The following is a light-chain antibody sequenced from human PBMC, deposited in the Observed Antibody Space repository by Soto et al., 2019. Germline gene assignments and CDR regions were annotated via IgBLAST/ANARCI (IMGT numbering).Light chain of an antibody. CDR2: WAS. Sequence: DIVMTQSPDSLAVSLGERATINCKSSQTVLRSSNNKNHLAWYQQKPGQPPKLLISWASTRESGVPDRFSGSGSGTGFTLTISSLQAEDVGVYYCQHFYTVPVTFGQGTRLEIK. CDR1: QTVLRSSNNKNH. V-gene: IGKV4-1*01. J-gene: IGKJ5*01. CDR3: QHFYTVPVT.